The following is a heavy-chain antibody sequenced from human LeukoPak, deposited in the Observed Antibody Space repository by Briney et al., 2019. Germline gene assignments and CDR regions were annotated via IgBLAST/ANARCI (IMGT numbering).Heavy chain of an antibody. D-gene: IGHD1-26*01. CDR1: GYTFTSYD. Sequence: ASVKVSCKASGYTFTSYDINWVRQATGQGLEWMGWMNPNSGNTGYAQKLQGRVTMTTDTSTSTAYMELRSLRSDDTAVYYCARDRSYYPLDYWGQGTLVTVSS. J-gene: IGHJ4*02. V-gene: IGHV1-8*01. CDR3: ARDRSYYPLDY. CDR2: MNPNSGNT.